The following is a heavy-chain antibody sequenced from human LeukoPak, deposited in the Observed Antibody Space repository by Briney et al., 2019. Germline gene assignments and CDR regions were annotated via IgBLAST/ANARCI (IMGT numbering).Heavy chain of an antibody. CDR1: AFTFSSYW. CDR2: IKQDGSEK. CDR3: ARGQHGGTFGGVIVHVSGFDF. J-gene: IGHJ4*02. D-gene: IGHD3-16*02. Sequence: GGSLRLSCAASAFTFSSYWMSWVRQAPGKGLEWVANIKQDGSEKYYVDSVKGRFTISRDNAKNSLYLQMNSLRDDDTAVYYCARGQHGGTFGGVIVHVSGFDFWGQGTLVTVSS. V-gene: IGHV3-7*01.